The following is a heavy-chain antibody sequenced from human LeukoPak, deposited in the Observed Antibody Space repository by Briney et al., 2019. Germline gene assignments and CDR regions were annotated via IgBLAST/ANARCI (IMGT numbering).Heavy chain of an antibody. V-gene: IGHV4-39*01. CDR1: GGSISSSSYY. CDR3: ARHLPYSSSGHDAFDI. J-gene: IGHJ3*02. CDR2: IYYSGST. Sequence: SETLSLTCTVSGGSISSSSYYWGWIRQPQGKGLEWIGSIYYSGSTYYTPSLKSRVTISVDTSKNQFSLKLSSVTAADTAVYYCARHLPYSSSGHDAFDIWGQGTMVTVSS. D-gene: IGHD6-6*01.